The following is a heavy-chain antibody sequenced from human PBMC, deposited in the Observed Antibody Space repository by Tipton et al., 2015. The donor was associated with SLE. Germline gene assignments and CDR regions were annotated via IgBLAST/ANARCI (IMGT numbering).Heavy chain of an antibody. CDR2: IYTSGST. J-gene: IGHJ6*03. V-gene: IGHV4-4*07. CDR1: GGSFSGYY. D-gene: IGHD6-6*01. CDR3: AREGYSSSSVYYYMDV. Sequence: TLSLTCAVYGGSFSGYYWSWIRQPAGKGLEWIGRIYTSGSTNYNPSLKSRVTISVDTSKNQFSLKLSSVTAADTAVYYCAREGYSSSSVYYYMDVWGKGTTVTVSS.